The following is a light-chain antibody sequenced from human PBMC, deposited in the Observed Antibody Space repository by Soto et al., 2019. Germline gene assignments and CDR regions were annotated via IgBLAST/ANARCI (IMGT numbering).Light chain of an antibody. CDR2: GAS. CDR3: QQRSNWPPIT. CDR1: QSVSSIY. J-gene: IGKJ5*01. Sequence: EIVLTQSPGTLSLSPGERATVSCRASQSVSSIYLAWYQQKPGQTPRLLTYGASSRATGIPDRFSGSGSGTDFTLTISSLEPEDFAVYYCQQRSNWPPITFGQGTRLEI. V-gene: IGKV3D-20*02.